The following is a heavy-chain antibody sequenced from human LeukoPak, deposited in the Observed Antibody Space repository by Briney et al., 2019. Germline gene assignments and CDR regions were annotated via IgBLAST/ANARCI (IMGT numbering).Heavy chain of an antibody. CDR1: GGSFSGYY. CDR2: INHSGST. CDR3: ARHGSSGWYKAAPYYYGMDV. V-gene: IGHV4-34*01. Sequence: SETLSLTCAVYGGSFSGYYWSWIRQPPGKGLEWIGEINHSGSTNYNPSLKSRVTISVDTSKNQFSLKLSSVTAADTAVYYCARHGSSGWYKAAPYYYGMDVWGQGTTVTVSS. J-gene: IGHJ6*02. D-gene: IGHD6-19*01.